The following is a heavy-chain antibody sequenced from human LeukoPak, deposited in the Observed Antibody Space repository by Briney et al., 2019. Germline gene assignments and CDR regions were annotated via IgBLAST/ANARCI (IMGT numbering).Heavy chain of an antibody. D-gene: IGHD4-17*01. Sequence: GASVKVSCKASGGTFSSYAISWVRQAPGQGLEWMGGIIPIFGTANYAQKFQGRVTITADKSTSTAYMELSSLRSEDTAVYYCARDSLTTVTTWNYWGQGTLVTVSS. V-gene: IGHV1-69*06. CDR2: IIPIFGTA. J-gene: IGHJ4*02. CDR3: ARDSLTTVTTWNY. CDR1: GGTFSSYA.